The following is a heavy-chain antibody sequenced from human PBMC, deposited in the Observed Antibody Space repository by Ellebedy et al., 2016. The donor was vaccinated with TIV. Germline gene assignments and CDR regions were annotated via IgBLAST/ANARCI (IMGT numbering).Heavy chain of an antibody. CDR1: GEPFRGYS. V-gene: IGHV4-34*01. Sequence: MPSETLSFTCAVYGEPFRGYSWTWIRQPPGKGLEWIGDINHSGNTDFNPSLKSRVSISVDPSKNQFSLNLRSVTAADTAVYYCARGRPYLGKGLDSWGQGTLVTVSS. J-gene: IGHJ4*02. CDR3: ARGRPYLGKGLDS. D-gene: IGHD7-27*01. CDR2: INHSGNT.